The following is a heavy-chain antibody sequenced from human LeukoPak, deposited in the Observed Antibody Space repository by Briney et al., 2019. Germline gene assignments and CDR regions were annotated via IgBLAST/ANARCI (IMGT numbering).Heavy chain of an antibody. J-gene: IGHJ3*02. Sequence: SETLSLTCVVSGYPISSGYYWSWIRQPPGKGLEWIGYIYYSGSTNYNPSLKSQVTISVDTSKNQFSLKLSSVTAADTAVYYCARATTYYDFWSGYSSRAFDIWGQGTMVTVSS. D-gene: IGHD3-3*01. CDR1: GYPISSGYY. CDR2: IYYSGST. V-gene: IGHV4-61*01. CDR3: ARATTYYDFWSGYSSRAFDI.